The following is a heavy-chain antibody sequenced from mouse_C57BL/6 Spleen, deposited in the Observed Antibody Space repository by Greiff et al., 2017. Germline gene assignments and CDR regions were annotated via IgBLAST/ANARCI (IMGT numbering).Heavy chain of an antibody. CDR1: GFTFSSYA. Sequence: EVMLVESGGGLVKPGGSLKLSCAASGFTFSSYAMSWVRQTPEKRLEWVATISDGGSYTYYPDNVKGRFTISRDNAKNNLYLQMSHLKSEDTAMYYCARDIYYEYDKYYFDQRGQGTTPQGSS. CDR3: ARDIYYEYDKYYFDQ. CDR2: ISDGGSYT. J-gene: IGHJ2*01. V-gene: IGHV5-4*01. D-gene: IGHD2-4*01.